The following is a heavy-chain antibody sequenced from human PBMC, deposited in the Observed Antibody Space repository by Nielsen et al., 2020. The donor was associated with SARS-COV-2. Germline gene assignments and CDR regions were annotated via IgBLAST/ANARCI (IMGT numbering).Heavy chain of an antibody. D-gene: IGHD3-10*01. CDR2: INPNSGGT. CDR3: ARGYYYAYYFDY. V-gene: IGHV1-2*06. CDR1: GYTFTSYY. J-gene: IGHJ4*02. Sequence: ASVKVSCKASGYTFTSYYMHWVRQAPGQGLEWMGRINPNSGGTNYAQKFQGRVTMTRDTSISTAYMELSRLRSDDTAVYYCARGYYYAYYFDYWGQGTLVTVSS.